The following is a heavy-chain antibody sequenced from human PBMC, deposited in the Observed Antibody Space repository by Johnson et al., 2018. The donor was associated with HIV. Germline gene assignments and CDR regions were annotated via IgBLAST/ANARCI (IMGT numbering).Heavy chain of an antibody. CDR1: GFTFSDHW. CDR3: ARTSCNGARCLGYDPFDV. V-gene: IGHV3-74*01. D-gene: IGHD2-8*01. Sequence: VQLVESGGGLVQPGGSLRLSCGASGFTFSDHWMQWVRQAPGKGLVWVSRINGDGSRLTYADSVKGRFTIARDKAKNTLYLELKSLRNEDTAVYYCARTSCNGARCLGYDPFDVWGQGAMVTVSS. CDR2: INGDGSRL. J-gene: IGHJ3*01.